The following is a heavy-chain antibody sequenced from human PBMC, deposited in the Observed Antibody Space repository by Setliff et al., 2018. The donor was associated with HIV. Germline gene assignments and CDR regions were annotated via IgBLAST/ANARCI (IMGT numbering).Heavy chain of an antibody. CDR2: MNPNSGNT. Sequence: VASVKVSCKASGYTFTSYDINWVRQATGQGLEWMAWMNPNSGNTGYTQKFQGRVTITRNTSITTAYMELSSLRSEDTAIYYCAWNHPDHTTSHPEAFTLWGQGTMVTVSS. J-gene: IGHJ3*01. V-gene: IGHV1-8*03. CDR1: GYTFTSYD. D-gene: IGHD1-1*01. CDR3: AWNHPDHTTSHPEAFTL.